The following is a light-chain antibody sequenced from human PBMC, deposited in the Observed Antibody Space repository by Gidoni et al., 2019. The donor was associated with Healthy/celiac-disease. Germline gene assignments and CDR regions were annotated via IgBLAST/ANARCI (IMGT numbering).Light chain of an antibody. CDR2: KAS. CDR3: KQYNSYPST. J-gene: IGKJ2*01. CDR1: QSISSW. V-gene: IGKV1-5*03. Sequence: DIQMTQSPSTLSAPVGDRVTITCRDSQSISSWLAWYQQKPGKAPKLLIYKASSLESGVPSRFSGSGSGTEFTLTISSLQPDDFATYYCKQYNSYPSTFGQGTNLEIK.